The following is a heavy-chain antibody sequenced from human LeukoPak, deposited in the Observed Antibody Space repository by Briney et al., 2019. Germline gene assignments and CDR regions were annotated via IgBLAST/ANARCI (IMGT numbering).Heavy chain of an antibody. V-gene: IGHV3-30*18. CDR2: ISYDGSNK. CDR3: AKHYYGSGSYYREDTDY. CDR1: GFTFSSYG. J-gene: IGHJ4*02. D-gene: IGHD3-10*01. Sequence: GRSLRLSCAASGFTFSSYGMHWVRQAPGKGLEWVAVISYDGSNKYYADSVKGRFTISRDNSKNTLYLQMNSLRAEDTAVYYCAKHYYGSGSYYREDTDYWGQGTLVTVSS.